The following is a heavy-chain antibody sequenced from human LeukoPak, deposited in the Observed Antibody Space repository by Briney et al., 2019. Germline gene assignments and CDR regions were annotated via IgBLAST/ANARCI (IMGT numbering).Heavy chain of an antibody. Sequence: PSETLSLTCTVSGGSISSYYWSWIRQPPGKGLEWIGYIYYSGSTNYNPSLKSRVTISVDTSKNQFSLKLSSVTAADTAVYYCAREPGRWGSAPFDYWGQGTLVTVSS. J-gene: IGHJ4*02. V-gene: IGHV4-59*12. D-gene: IGHD7-27*01. CDR1: GGSISSYY. CDR2: IYYSGST. CDR3: AREPGRWGSAPFDY.